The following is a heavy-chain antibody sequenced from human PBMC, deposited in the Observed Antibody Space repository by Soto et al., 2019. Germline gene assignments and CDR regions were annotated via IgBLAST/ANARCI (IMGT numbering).Heavy chain of an antibody. CDR2: IYHSGST. V-gene: IGHV4-61*01. CDR3: ARSVSFGEADS. Sequence: QVQLQESGPGLVKPSETLSLTCSVSGGSISGGSYYWSWIRQPPGKGLEWIGYIYHSGSTNYNPSLKSRVTISLDTSENQCSLNLRSVSAADTAAYFCARSVSFGEADSWGQGILVTVSS. J-gene: IGHJ4*02. D-gene: IGHD3-10*01. CDR1: GGSISGGSYY.